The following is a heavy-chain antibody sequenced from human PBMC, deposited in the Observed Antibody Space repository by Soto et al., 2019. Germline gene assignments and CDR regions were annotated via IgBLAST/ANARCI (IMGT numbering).Heavy chain of an antibody. V-gene: IGHV4-59*01. CDR1: GGSISSYY. CDR2: IYYSGST. J-gene: IGHJ4*02. Sequence: SETLSLTCTVSGGSISSYYWIWIRQPPGKGLEWIGYIYYSGSTNYNPSLKSRVTISVDTSKNQFSLKLSSVTAADTAVYYCARSGFWSGYYIPYYFDYWGQGTLVTVSS. CDR3: ARSGFWSGYYIPYYFDY. D-gene: IGHD3-3*01.